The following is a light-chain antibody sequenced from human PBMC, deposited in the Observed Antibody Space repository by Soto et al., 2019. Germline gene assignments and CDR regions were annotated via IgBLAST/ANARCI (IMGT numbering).Light chain of an antibody. V-gene: IGKV1-5*03. CDR2: EAS. J-gene: IGKJ5*01. CDR1: QSIKSW. Sequence: DIQMTQSPSTLSASVGDRVTITCRASQSIKSWLAWYQQKPGKAPKXLIYEASSLESGVPSRFGGSGSGTELTITISSLQSEDFEVYYCQQYNNWPLTFGQGTRLEIK. CDR3: QQYNNWPLT.